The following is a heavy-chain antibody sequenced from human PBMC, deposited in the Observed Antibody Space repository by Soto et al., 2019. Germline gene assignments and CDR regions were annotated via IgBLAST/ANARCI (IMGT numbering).Heavy chain of an antibody. CDR3: ASMGTPATGLFYFDD. V-gene: IGHV4-31*03. J-gene: IGHJ4*02. CDR2: IYYSGST. CDR1: GGSISSGGYY. D-gene: IGHD1-7*01. Sequence: SETLSLTCTVSGGSISSGGYYWSWIRQHPGKGLEWIGYIYYSGSTYYNPSLKSRVTISVDTSKNQFSLNLSFVTAADTAVYYCASMGTPATGLFYFDDWGQGTLVTVAS.